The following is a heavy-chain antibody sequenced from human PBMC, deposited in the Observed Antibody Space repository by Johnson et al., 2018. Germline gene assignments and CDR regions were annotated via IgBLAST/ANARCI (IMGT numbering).Heavy chain of an antibody. CDR1: GFTFSSYW. V-gene: IGHV3-7*03. J-gene: IGHJ3*02. CDR3: ARDPHRDGYNYGAFDI. Sequence: VQLVQSGGGLVQPGGSLRLSCAASGFTFSSYWMSWVRQAPGKGLEWVANIKQDGSEKYYVDSVKGRFTISRDNAKNSLYPQMNSLRAEDTAVYYCARDPHRDGYNYGAFDIWGQGTMVTVSS. D-gene: IGHD5-24*01. CDR2: IKQDGSEK.